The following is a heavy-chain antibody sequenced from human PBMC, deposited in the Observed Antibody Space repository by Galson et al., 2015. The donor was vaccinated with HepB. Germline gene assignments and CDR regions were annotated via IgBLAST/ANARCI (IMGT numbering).Heavy chain of an antibody. CDR1: GFTFSSYG. CDR3: AKDGKYCTNGVCYTDSYYYYYMDV. CDR2: ISYDGSNK. D-gene: IGHD2-8*01. Sequence: SLRLSCAASGFTFSSYGMHWVRQAPGTGLEWVAVISYDGSNKYYADSVKGRFIISRDNSKNTLYLQMNSLRAEDTAVYYCAKDGKYCTNGVCYTDSYYYYYMDVWGKGTTVTVSS. J-gene: IGHJ6*03. V-gene: IGHV3-30*18.